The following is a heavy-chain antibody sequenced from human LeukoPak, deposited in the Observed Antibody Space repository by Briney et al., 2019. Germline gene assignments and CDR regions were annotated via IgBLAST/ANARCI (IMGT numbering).Heavy chain of an antibody. CDR3: AKSFGYSRSWFDY. CDR2: ISGNGGGT. J-gene: IGHJ4*02. Sequence: PGMSLRLSCAASGSTFSSHGMHWVRQALGKGLEWVSGISGNGGGTYYADSVKGRFTISRDNSKNTLYLQMNSLRAEDTAVYYCAKSFGYSRSWFDYWGQGTLVTVSS. CDR1: GSTFSSHG. V-gene: IGHV3-23*01. D-gene: IGHD6-13*01.